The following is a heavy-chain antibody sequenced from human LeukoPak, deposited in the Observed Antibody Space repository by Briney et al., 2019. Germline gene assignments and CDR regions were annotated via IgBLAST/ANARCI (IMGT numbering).Heavy chain of an antibody. J-gene: IGHJ4*02. CDR1: GGTFSNSG. V-gene: IGHV1-69*06. D-gene: IGHD3-3*01. CDR3: ARERLGRFPYFDY. Sequence: SVKVSCKTSGGTFSNSGISWVRLAPGQGPEWMGGIIPVFGTPNYAQKFQGRLTITADRSTTTAYMELSSLTSDDTAVYYCARERLGRFPYFDYWGQGTLVAVSS. CDR2: IIPVFGTP.